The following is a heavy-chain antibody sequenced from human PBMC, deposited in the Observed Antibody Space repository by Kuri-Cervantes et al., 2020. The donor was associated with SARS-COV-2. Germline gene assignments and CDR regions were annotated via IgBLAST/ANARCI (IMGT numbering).Heavy chain of an antibody. D-gene: IGHD3-3*01. CDR2: IYYSGST. CDR1: GGSISSSSYY. CDR3: ATHYDFWSAFDY. Sequence: SETLSLTCTVSGGSISSSSYYWGWIRQPPGKGLGWIGSIYYSGSTYYNPSLKSRVTISVDTSKNQSSLKLSSVTAADTAVYYCATHYDFWSAFDYWGQGTLVTVSS. V-gene: IGHV4-39*01. J-gene: IGHJ4*02.